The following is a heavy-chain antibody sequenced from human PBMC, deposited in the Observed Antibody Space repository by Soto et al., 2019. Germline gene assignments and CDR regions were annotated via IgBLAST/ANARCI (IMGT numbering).Heavy chain of an antibody. J-gene: IGHJ5*02. CDR3: ARDFYGDYGWFDP. V-gene: IGHV3-21*01. Sequence: GSPRLPCAASGFIFRTYYINWVRQAPGKGLEWVSSITGNSRYIYYGDSVKGRFTISRDSAKNPLYLQMNSLRAEDMAVYYCARDFYGDYGWFDPWGQGTLVTVSS. CDR2: ITGNSRYI. CDR1: GFIFRTYY. D-gene: IGHD4-17*01.